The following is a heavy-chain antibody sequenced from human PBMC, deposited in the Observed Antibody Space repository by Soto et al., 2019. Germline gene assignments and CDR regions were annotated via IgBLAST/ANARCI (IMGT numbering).Heavy chain of an antibody. CDR3: AKDGRDPPWLVSNGMDV. V-gene: IGHV3-23*01. Sequence: GGSLRLSCAASGFTFSSYAMSWVRQAPGKGLEWVSAISGSGGSTYYADSVKGRFTISRDNSKNTLYLQMNSLRAEDTAVYYCAKDGRDPPWLVSNGMDVWGQGTTVTVYS. J-gene: IGHJ6*02. D-gene: IGHD6-19*01. CDR1: GFTFSSYA. CDR2: ISGSGGST.